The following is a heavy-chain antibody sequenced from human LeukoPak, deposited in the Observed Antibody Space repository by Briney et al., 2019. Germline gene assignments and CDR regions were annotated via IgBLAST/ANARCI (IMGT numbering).Heavy chain of an antibody. CDR3: ARDLYYYDSSGYYRFYYYYYGMDV. D-gene: IGHD3-22*01. CDR2: ISYDGSNK. Sequence: GRSLRLSCAASGFTFSSYAMHWVRQAPGKGLEWVAVISYDGSNKYYADSVKGRFTISRDNSKNTLYLQMNSLRAEDTAVYYCARDLYYYDSSGYYRFYYYYYGMDVWGQGTTVTVSS. J-gene: IGHJ6*02. V-gene: IGHV3-30-3*01. CDR1: GFTFSSYA.